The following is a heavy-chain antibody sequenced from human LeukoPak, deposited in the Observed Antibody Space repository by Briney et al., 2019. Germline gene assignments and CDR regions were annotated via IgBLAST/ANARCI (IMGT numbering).Heavy chain of an antibody. J-gene: IGHJ4*02. CDR1: GFTFSSYA. V-gene: IGHV3-23*01. CDR3: ANPYLQQQGN. D-gene: IGHD6-13*01. Sequence: PGGSLRLSCAASGFTFSSYAMSWVRQAPGKGLEWASAISGSGGSTYYADSVKGRFTISRDNSKNTLYLQMNSLRAEDTAVYYCANPYLQQQGNWGQGTLVTVSS. CDR2: ISGSGGST.